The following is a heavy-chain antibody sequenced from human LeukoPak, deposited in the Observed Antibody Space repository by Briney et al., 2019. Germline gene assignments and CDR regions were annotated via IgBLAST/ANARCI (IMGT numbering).Heavy chain of an antibody. Sequence: PGASLRLSCAISGFTFDSYTTHWVRQAPGKGLEWVSGSSGTDGRTYYADSVKGRFSMSRDNSKNTVSVQMNSLRAEDAAVYYCAKTGGYSYGSLDSWGQGTLVTVSS. D-gene: IGHD5-18*01. CDR1: GFTFDSYT. CDR2: SSGTDGRT. V-gene: IGHV3-23*01. J-gene: IGHJ4*02. CDR3: AKTGGYSYGSLDS.